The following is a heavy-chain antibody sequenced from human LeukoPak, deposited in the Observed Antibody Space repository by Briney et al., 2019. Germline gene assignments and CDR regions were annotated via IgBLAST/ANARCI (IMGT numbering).Heavy chain of an antibody. V-gene: IGHV1-46*01. CDR1: GYTFTSYY. D-gene: IGHD3-22*01. J-gene: IGHJ3*02. CDR3: ARVGRYDSSGYYYLDAFDI. Sequence: ASVKVSCKASGYTFTSYYMHWVRQAPGQGLEWMGIINPSGGSTSYAQKFQGRVTMTRDTSTSTVYMELSSLRSEDTAVYYCARVGRYDSSGYYYLDAFDIWGQGTTVTVSS. CDR2: INPSGGST.